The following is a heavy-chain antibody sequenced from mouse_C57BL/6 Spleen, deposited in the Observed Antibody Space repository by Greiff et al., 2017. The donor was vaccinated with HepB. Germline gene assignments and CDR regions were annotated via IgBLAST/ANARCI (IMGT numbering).Heavy chain of an antibody. CDR1: GFNIKDDY. D-gene: IGHD1-1*01. J-gene: IGHJ2*01. CDR3: TTPLSTTVVRGEGNSLYFDY. V-gene: IGHV14-4*01. CDR2: IDPENGDT. Sequence: VQLKESGAELVRPGASVKLSCTASGFNIKDDYMHWVKQRPEQGLEWIGWIDPENGDTEYASKFQGKATITADTSSNTAYLQLSSLTSEDTAVYYCTTPLSTTVVRGEGNSLYFDYWGQGTTLTVSS.